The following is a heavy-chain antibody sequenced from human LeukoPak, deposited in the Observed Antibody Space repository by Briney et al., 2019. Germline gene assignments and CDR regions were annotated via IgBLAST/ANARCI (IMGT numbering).Heavy chain of an antibody. V-gene: IGHV3-74*01. CDR1: GFTFSSYW. J-gene: IGHJ4*02. Sequence: GGSLRLSCVASGFTFSSYWMHWVRQAPGKGLVWVSRINSDGSYTGNADSVKGRFTISGDNAKNTLFLQMNSLRAEDTAVYYCARDFGNYWGQGTLVTVSS. D-gene: IGHD3-3*01. CDR3: ARDFGNY. CDR2: INSDGSYT.